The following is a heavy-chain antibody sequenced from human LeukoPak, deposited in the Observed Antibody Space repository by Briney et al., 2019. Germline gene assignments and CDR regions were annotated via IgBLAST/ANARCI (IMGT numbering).Heavy chain of an antibody. Sequence: ASVKVSCKASGGTFSSYVISWVRQAPGQGLEWMGWISAYNGNTNYAQKLQGRVTMTTDTSTSTAYMELRSLRSDDTAVYYCARDLTAYYYDSSGYCFDYWGQGTLVTVSS. CDR1: GGTFSSYV. V-gene: IGHV1-18*01. CDR2: ISAYNGNT. J-gene: IGHJ4*02. CDR3: ARDLTAYYYDSSGYCFDY. D-gene: IGHD3-22*01.